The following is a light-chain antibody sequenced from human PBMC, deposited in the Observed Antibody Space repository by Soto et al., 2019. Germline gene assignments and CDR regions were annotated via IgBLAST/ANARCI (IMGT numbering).Light chain of an antibody. V-gene: IGKV2-28*01. CDR3: MQALQTAWT. J-gene: IGKJ1*01. CDR2: LGS. Sequence: EIVMTQSPLSLPVTPGEPASISCRSSQSLLHSNGYNYLDWYLQKPGQSPQLLIYLGSNRASGVPDRFSGSGSGTDFTLKISRVEAEDVGVYYCMQALQTAWTFGQGTKVDI. CDR1: QSLLHSNGYNY.